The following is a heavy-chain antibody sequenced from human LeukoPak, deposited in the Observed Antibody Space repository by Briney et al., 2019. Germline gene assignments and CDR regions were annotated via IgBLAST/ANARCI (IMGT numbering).Heavy chain of an antibody. Sequence: GGSLRLSCAASGFTFSSYGMNWVRQAPGKGLEWVSSISSSSSYIYYADSVKGRFTISRDNSKNTLYLQMNSLRAEDTAVYYCAKDRRGSYDSSGYPIDCWGQGTLVTVSS. D-gene: IGHD3-22*01. J-gene: IGHJ4*02. V-gene: IGHV3-21*04. CDR2: ISSSSSYI. CDR3: AKDRRGSYDSSGYPIDC. CDR1: GFTFSSYG.